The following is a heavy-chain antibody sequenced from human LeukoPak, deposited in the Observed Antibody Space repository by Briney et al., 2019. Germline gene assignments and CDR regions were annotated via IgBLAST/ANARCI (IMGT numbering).Heavy chain of an antibody. CDR3: ARHGSTSWAIDY. Sequence: PSETLSLTCTVSGGSISSSSYYWGWIRQPPGKWLEWIGSIYYSGSTYYNPSLKSRVTISVDTSKKQFSLKLTSVTAADTAVYYCARHGSTSWAIDYWGQGTLVIVYS. CDR1: GGSISSSSYY. D-gene: IGHD2-2*01. V-gene: IGHV4-39*01. J-gene: IGHJ4*02. CDR2: IYYSGST.